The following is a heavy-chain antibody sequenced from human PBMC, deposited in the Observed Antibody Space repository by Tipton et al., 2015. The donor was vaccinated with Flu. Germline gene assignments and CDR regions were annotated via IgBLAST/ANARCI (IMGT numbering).Heavy chain of an antibody. CDR3: AWGVGATPTSGYYYGMDV. J-gene: IGHJ6*02. D-gene: IGHD1-26*01. CDR1: GFTFSNCG. Sequence: SLRLSCAASGFTFSNCGMNWVRRAPGKGLEWVSSISRNSDYIYYADSLKGRLTISRDNAKNSLYLQMNSLRAEDTAVYYCAWGVGATPTSGYYYGMDVWGQGTTVPVSS. CDR2: ISRNSDYI. V-gene: IGHV3-21*04.